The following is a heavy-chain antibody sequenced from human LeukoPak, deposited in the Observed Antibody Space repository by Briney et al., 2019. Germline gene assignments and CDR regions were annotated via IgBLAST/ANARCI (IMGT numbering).Heavy chain of an antibody. J-gene: IGHJ4*02. Sequence: PGGSLRLSCAASGFTFSSYAMSWVRQAPGKGLEWVSAISGSGGSTYYADSVKGRFTITGDNSKNTLYLQVNSLRAEDTAVYYCAKGGKWDVTPFDYWGQGTLVTVSS. V-gene: IGHV3-23*01. CDR3: AKGGKWDVTPFDY. CDR2: ISGSGGST. D-gene: IGHD1-26*01. CDR1: GFTFSSYA.